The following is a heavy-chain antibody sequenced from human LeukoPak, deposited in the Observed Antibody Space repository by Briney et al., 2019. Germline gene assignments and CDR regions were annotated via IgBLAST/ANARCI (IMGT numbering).Heavy chain of an antibody. D-gene: IGHD1-26*01. Sequence: SLILSCAASGFTFDDYAMHWVRQAPGKGVEWVSGISWNSGSIGYADSVKGRFTISRDNAKNSLYLQMNSLRAEDTALYYCAKDIRWESHVDYYYGMDVWGQGTTVTVSS. CDR3: AKDIRWESHVDYYYGMDV. J-gene: IGHJ6*02. V-gene: IGHV3-9*01. CDR1: GFTFDDYA. CDR2: ISWNSGSI.